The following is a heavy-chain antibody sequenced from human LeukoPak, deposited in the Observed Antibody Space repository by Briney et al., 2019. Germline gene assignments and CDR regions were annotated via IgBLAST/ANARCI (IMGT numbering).Heavy chain of an antibody. CDR2: INPNSGGT. CDR3: ARFDDYGDYSRAFDI. CDR1: GYTFTGYS. V-gene: IGHV1-2*02. D-gene: IGHD4-17*01. J-gene: IGHJ3*02. Sequence: ASVKVSCKASGYTFTGYSMHWVRQAPGQGLEWMGWINPNSGGTNYAQKFQGRVTMTRDTSISTAYMELSRLRSDDTAVYYCARFDDYGDYSRAFDIWGQGTMVTVSS.